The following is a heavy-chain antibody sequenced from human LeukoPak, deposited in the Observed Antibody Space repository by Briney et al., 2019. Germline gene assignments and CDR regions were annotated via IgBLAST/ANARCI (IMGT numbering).Heavy chain of an antibody. V-gene: IGHV1-58*02. D-gene: IGHD3-10*01. CDR1: GFTFTSSA. CDR2: IVVGSGNT. J-gene: IGHJ4*02. CDR3: AAVYGSGRVPSDY. Sequence: SVKGSCKASGFTFTSSAMQWVRQARGQRLEWIGWIVVGSGNTNYAQKFQERVTITRDMSTSTAYMELSSLRSEDTAVYYCAAVYGSGRVPSDYWGQGTLVTVSS.